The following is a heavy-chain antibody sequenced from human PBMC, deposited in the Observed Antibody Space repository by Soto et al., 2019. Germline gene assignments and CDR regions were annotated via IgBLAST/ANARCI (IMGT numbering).Heavy chain of an antibody. CDR1: GGTFSSYA. J-gene: IGHJ3*02. CDR2: IIPIFGTA. CDR3: ARSQITMIVVAIRAFDI. D-gene: IGHD3-22*01. V-gene: IGHV1-69*13. Sequence: ASVKVSCKASGGTFSSYAISWVRQAPVQGLEWMGGIIPIFGTANYAQKFQGRVTITADESTSTAYMELSSLRSEDTAVYYCARSQITMIVVAIRAFDIWGQGTMVTVSS.